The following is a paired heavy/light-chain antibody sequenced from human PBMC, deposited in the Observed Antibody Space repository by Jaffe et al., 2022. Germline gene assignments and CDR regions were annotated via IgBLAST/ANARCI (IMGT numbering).Light chain of an antibody. V-gene: IGLV2-8*01. CDR2: EVS. Sequence: QSALTQPPSASGSPGQSVTISCTGTSSDVGGYNYVSWYQQHPGKAPKLMIYEVSKRPSGVPDRFSGSKSGNTASLTVSGLQAEDEADYYCSSYAGSNFVVFGGGTKLTVL. CDR3: SSYAGSNFVV. J-gene: IGLJ2*01. CDR1: SSDVGGYNY.
Heavy chain of an antibody. J-gene: IGHJ6*03. CDR1: GFTFSSYS. D-gene: IGHD3-16*02. V-gene: IGHV3-21*01. CDR3: ARPFKYDYIWGSYRSPNYYYYYMDV. CDR2: ISSSSSYI. Sequence: EVQLVESGGGLVKPGGSLRLSCAASGFTFSSYSMNWVRQAPGKGLEWVSSISSSSSYIYYADSVKGRFTISRDNAKNSLYLQMNSLRAEDTAVYYCARPFKYDYIWGSYRSPNYYYYYMDVWGKGTTVTVSS.